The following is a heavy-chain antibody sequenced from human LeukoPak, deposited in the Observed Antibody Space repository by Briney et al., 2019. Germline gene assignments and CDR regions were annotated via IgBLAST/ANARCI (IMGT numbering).Heavy chain of an antibody. CDR3: ARPTRYCTNGVCYTDDAFDI. D-gene: IGHD2-8*01. V-gene: IGHV5-51*01. Sequence: GESLKISCKGSGYSFTSYWIGWVRQMPGKGLEWMGIIYPGDYDTRYSPSFQGQVTISADKSISTAYLQWSSLKASDTAMYYCARPTRYCTNGVCYTDDAFDIWGQGTMVTVSS. CDR2: IYPGDYDT. CDR1: GYSFTSYW. J-gene: IGHJ3*02.